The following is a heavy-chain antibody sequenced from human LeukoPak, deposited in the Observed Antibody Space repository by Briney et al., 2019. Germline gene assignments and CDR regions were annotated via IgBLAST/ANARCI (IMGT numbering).Heavy chain of an antibody. Sequence: GGSLGLSCAASGFTFSSYEMNWVRQAPGKGLEWVSYISSSGSTIYYADSVKGRFTISRDNAKNSLYLQMNSLRAEDTAVYYCARDRWFGELEVLDYWGQGTLVTVSS. J-gene: IGHJ4*02. V-gene: IGHV3-48*03. CDR2: ISSSGSTI. CDR3: ARDRWFGELEVLDY. D-gene: IGHD3-10*01. CDR1: GFTFSSYE.